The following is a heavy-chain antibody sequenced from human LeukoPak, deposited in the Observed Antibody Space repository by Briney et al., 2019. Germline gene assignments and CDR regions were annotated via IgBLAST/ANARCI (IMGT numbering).Heavy chain of an antibody. D-gene: IGHD6-19*01. Sequence: ASVKVSCKASGYTFTSCDINWVRQATGQGLEWMGWMNPNSGNTGYGQSFQGRITMTRDISIGTAYMELSNLTSEDTAIYYCTRGTSGRRDNWGQGTLVTVSA. J-gene: IGHJ4*02. CDR2: MNPNSGNT. CDR1: GYTFTSCD. V-gene: IGHV1-8*01. CDR3: TRGTSGRRDN.